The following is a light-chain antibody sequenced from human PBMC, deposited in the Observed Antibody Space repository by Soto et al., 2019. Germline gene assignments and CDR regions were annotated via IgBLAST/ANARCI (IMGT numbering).Light chain of an antibody. V-gene: IGLV2-14*01. CDR3: SSYTSSSTLYV. Sequence: SALTQPASVSGSPGQSITISCTGTRSDVGGYNYVSWYQQHPGNAPKLMIYDVSNRPSGVSNRFSGSKSGNTASLTISGLQAEDEADYYCSSYTSSSTLYVFGTGTKVTVL. J-gene: IGLJ1*01. CDR1: RSDVGGYNY. CDR2: DVS.